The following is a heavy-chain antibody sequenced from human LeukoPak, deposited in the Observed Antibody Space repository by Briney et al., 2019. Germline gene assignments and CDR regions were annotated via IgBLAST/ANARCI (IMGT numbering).Heavy chain of an antibody. V-gene: IGHV4-4*02. J-gene: IGHJ2*01. CDR2: VNLQGST. CDR1: GGSITSTDY. CDR3: ARRDSSSYWFFDL. Sequence: SETLSLTCGVSGGSITSTDYWTWVRQPPGKGLEWIGEVNLQGSTNYNPSLMGRVAISVDMSENHISLQLTSVTAADTAVYFCARRDSSSYWFFDLWGRGTLVTVSS. D-gene: IGHD3-22*01.